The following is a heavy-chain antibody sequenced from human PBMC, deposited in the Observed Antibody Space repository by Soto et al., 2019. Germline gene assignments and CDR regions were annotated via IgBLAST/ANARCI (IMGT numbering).Heavy chain of an antibody. V-gene: IGHV1-46*03. D-gene: IGHD3-9*01. CDR3: ARSPADSDILSGYYYLGG. Sequence: ASVKVSCKASGYTFSSYYMHWVRQAPGQGLEWMGIINPSGGSTSYAQKFQGRVTMTRDTSTSTVYMELSSLRSEDTAVYYCARSPADSDILSGYYYLGGWGKGTTVTAAS. J-gene: IGHJ6*03. CDR2: INPSGGST. CDR1: GYTFSSYY.